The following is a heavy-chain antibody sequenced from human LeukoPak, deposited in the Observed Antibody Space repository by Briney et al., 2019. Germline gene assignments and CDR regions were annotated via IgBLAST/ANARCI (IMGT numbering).Heavy chain of an antibody. CDR3: ARDSRQIDY. Sequence: GGSLRLSCAASGFTFSSYAMSWVRQAPGKGLEWVSAISGSGGSTYYAGSVKGRFTISRDNSKNALYLQMNSLRAEDTAVYYCARDSRQIDYWGQGTLVTVSS. CDR1: GFTFSSYA. V-gene: IGHV3-23*01. CDR2: ISGSGGST. J-gene: IGHJ4*02.